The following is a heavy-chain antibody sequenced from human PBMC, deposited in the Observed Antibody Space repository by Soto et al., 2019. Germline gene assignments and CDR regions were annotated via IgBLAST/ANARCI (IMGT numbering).Heavy chain of an antibody. CDR2: GNPSGGST. CDR1: GYIFTAYS. Sequence: QVQLVQSGAEVKKPGASVKVSCKASGYIFTAYSMHWVRQAPGQGLEWMGVGNPSGGSTNYAQKFHGRITMTRDTSTSTVYMDLSSLTSEDTAVYYCAREENCSDGICYSEYFQRWGQGTLVTVSS. D-gene: IGHD2-15*01. J-gene: IGHJ1*01. V-gene: IGHV1-46*01. CDR3: AREENCSDGICYSEYFQR.